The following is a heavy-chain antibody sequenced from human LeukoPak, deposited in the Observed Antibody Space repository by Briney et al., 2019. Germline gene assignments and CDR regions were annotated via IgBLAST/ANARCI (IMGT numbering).Heavy chain of an antibody. Sequence: GGSLRLSCAASGFTFSSYAMSWVRQAPGKGLEWVSAISGSGGSTYYADSVKGRFTISRDNSKNTLYLQMNSLRAEDTAVYYCARDYCGGDCYENSGMDVWGQGTTVTVSS. D-gene: IGHD2-21*02. J-gene: IGHJ6*02. CDR2: ISGSGGST. CDR1: GFTFSSYA. CDR3: ARDYCGGDCYENSGMDV. V-gene: IGHV3-23*01.